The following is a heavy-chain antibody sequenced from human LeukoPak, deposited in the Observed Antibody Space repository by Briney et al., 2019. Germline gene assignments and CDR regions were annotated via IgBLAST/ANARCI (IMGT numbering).Heavy chain of an antibody. D-gene: IGHD6-13*01. CDR2: IYDSGST. V-gene: IGHV4-59*03. CDR1: GGSINSYY. Sequence: SETLSLTSTVSGGSINSYYWSWFRQPPGKGLEWIGYIYDSGSTNYNPSLKSRVTISVDTSKNQFSLKLTSVTAADTAVYCCASSYSSSWFRFDYWGQGTLVTVSS. J-gene: IGHJ4*02. CDR3: ASSYSSSWFRFDY.